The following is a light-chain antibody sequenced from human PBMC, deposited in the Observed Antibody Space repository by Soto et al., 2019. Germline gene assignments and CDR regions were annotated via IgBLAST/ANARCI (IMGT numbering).Light chain of an antibody. V-gene: IGKV1-39*01. Sequence: DMQINQSPASLSSSVLERFTITCRASQSISSYLNWYQQKPGKAPKLLIYAASSLQSGVPSRFSGSGSGTDFTLTISSLQPEDFATYYCQQSYSTITFGQGTRLE. CDR2: AAS. J-gene: IGKJ5*01. CDR1: QSISSY. CDR3: QQSYSTIT.